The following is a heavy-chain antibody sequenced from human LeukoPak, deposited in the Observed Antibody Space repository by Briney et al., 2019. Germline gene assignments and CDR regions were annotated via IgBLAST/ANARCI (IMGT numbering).Heavy chain of an antibody. CDR2: IWYDGSNK. Sequence: GGSLRLSCVASGFTFSNFGMNWVRQAPGKGLEWVALIWYDGSNKYYAASVKGRFTISRDSSKYTLYLQMNSLRAEGTAVYYCAKLGYCTGTSCYDDSYYYMDVWGKGTPVTVSS. CDR3: AKLGYCTGTSCYDDSYYYMDV. J-gene: IGHJ6*03. V-gene: IGHV3-33*06. CDR1: GFTFSNFG. D-gene: IGHD2-2*01.